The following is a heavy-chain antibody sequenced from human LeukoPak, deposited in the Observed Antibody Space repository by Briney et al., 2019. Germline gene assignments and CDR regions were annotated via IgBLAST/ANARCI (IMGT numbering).Heavy chain of an antibody. D-gene: IGHD1/OR15-1a*01. V-gene: IGHV4-38-2*02. CDR1: GDSISSGGYY. CDR2: VYHSGST. Sequence: PSETLSLTCTVSGDSISSGGYYWGWIRQPPGKGLEWIGSVYHSGSTYYNPSLKSRVTISVDTSKNQFSLKLSSVTAADTAFYYCARDEMEHHGSYYDFWGQGTLVTVSS. CDR3: ARDEMEHHGSYYDF. J-gene: IGHJ4*02.